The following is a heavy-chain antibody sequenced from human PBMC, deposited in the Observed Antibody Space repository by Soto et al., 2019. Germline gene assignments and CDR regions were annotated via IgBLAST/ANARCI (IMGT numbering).Heavy chain of an antibody. CDR3: ARQFDYDSSGYYYAY. CDR1: GGTFSRNT. CDR2: IIPIFGTA. V-gene: IGHV1-69*13. J-gene: IGHJ4*02. D-gene: IGHD3-22*01. Sequence: ASVKVSCKASGGTFSRNTISWVRQAPGQGLEWMGGIIPIFGTANYAQKFQGRVTITADESTSTAYMELSRLRSEDTAVYYCARQFDYDSSGYYYAYWGQGTLVT.